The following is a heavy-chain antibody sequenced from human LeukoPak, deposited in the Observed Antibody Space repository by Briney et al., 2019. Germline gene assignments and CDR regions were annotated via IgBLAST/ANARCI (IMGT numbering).Heavy chain of an antibody. D-gene: IGHD5-24*01. CDR3: ARTRRDGYKPFDY. V-gene: IGHV4-34*01. CDR1: GGSFSGYY. Sequence: PSETLSLTCAVYGGSFSGYYWSWIRQPPGKGLEWVGEINHSGSTNYNPSLKSRVTISVDTSKNQFSLKLSSVTAADTAVYYCARTRRDGYKPFDYWGQGTLVTVSS. J-gene: IGHJ4*02. CDR2: INHSGST.